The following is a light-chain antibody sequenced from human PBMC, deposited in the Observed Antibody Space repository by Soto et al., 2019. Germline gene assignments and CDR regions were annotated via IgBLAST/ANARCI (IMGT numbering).Light chain of an antibody. CDR2: GAS. CDR3: QQYNNWLWT. V-gene: IGKV3-15*01. J-gene: IGKJ1*01. Sequence: EIVMTQSPATLSVSPGERATLSCRASQSVSSNLAWYQQKPGKAHRLLIYGASNRATGIPARFSGSGSGTKFTLTISSLQSEDFAVYYCQQYNNWLWTFGQGTKV. CDR1: QSVSSN.